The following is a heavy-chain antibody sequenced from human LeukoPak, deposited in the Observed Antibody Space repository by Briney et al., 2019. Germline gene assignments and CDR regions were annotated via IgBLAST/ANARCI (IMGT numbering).Heavy chain of an antibody. CDR3: ARARSVTTPYFDY. V-gene: IGHV1-69*04. J-gene: IGHJ4*02. CDR1: GGTFSSYA. D-gene: IGHD4-17*01. CDR2: IIPIFGIA. Sequence: SVNVSCKASGGTFSSYAISWVRQAPGQELEWMGRIIPIFGIANYAQKFQGRVTITADKSTSTAYMELSSLRSEDTAVYYCARARSVTTPYFDYWGQGSLVTVSS.